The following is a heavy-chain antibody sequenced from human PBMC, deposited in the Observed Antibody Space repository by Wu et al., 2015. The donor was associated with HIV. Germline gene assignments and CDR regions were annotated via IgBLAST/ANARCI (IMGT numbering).Heavy chain of an antibody. D-gene: IGHD2-2*01. CDR1: GYKFSNYA. CDR3: ARLGPPCSTATCYYNFDY. Sequence: QVQLVQSGTEMKKTGASVKVSCKTSGYKFSNYAITWVRQVPGQGLEWMGWISPYNGNTNYAQKFQGRVTMTTDTSTRTAYMELRSLKSDDTAVYYCARLGPPCSTATCYYNFDYWGRGNGWSPSPQ. V-gene: IGHV1-18*01. CDR2: ISPYNGNT. J-gene: IGHJ4*03.